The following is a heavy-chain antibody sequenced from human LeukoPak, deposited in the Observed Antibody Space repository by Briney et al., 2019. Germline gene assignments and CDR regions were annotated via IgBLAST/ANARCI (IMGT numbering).Heavy chain of an antibody. J-gene: IGHJ4*02. CDR2: ISYDGSNK. CDR1: GFTFSSYA. CDR3: ARGGSGYAEKEFSY. V-gene: IGHV3-30*04. D-gene: IGHD5-12*01. Sequence: GGSPRLSCAASGFTFSSYAMHWVRQAPGKGLEWVAVISYDGSNKYYADSVKGRFTISRDNSKNTLYLQMNSLRAEDTAVYYCARGGSGYAEKEFSYWGQGTLVTVSS.